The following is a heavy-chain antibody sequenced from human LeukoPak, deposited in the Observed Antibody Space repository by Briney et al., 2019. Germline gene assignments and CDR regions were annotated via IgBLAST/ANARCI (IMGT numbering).Heavy chain of an antibody. D-gene: IGHD1-26*01. CDR3: TTDLFLLGDFDI. CDR2: IKSKTHSRPT. V-gene: IGHV3-15*01. CDR1: GFTFSNAW. Sequence: GGSLTLSCAASGFTFSNAWMSWVRQAPGKGLEWVGRIKSKTHSRPTAYAAPVKGRFTIPRDDSKSTLYLQMNSLRTENTAVYYCTTDLFLLGDFDIWGQGTMVTVSS. J-gene: IGHJ3*02.